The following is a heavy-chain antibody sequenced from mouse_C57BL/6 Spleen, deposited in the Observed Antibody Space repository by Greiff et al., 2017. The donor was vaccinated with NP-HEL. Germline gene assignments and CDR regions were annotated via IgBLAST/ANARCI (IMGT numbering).Heavy chain of an antibody. CDR1: GYSFTGYY. CDR3: ARTDYYGSSYAWCAD. J-gene: IGHJ3*01. V-gene: IGHV1-42*01. Sequence: EVQLQQSGPELVKPGASVKISCKASGYSFTGYYMNWVKQSPEKSLEWIGEINPSTGGTTYNQKFKAKATLTVDKSSSTAYMQLKSLTSEDSAVYYCARTDYYGSSYAWCADWGQGTLVTVSA. D-gene: IGHD1-1*01. CDR2: INPSTGGT.